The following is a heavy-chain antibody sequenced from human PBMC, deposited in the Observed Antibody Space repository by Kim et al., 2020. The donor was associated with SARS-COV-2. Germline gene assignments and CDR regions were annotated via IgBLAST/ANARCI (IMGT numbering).Heavy chain of an antibody. Sequence: EKSYVDSVRGRFTISRDNAKNSLYLQMNSLRAEDTAVYYCARGGWTGFYWGQGTLVTVSS. CDR2: EK. V-gene: IGHV3-7*01. CDR3: ARGGWTGFY. J-gene: IGHJ4*02. D-gene: IGHD1-1*01.